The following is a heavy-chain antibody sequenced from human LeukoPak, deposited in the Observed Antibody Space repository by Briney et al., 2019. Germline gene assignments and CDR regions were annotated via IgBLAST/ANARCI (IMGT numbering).Heavy chain of an antibody. CDR2: INHSGST. Sequence: SETLSLTCAVYGGSFSGYYWSWIRQPPGKGLEWIGEINHSGSTNYNPSLKSRVTISVDTSKNQFSLKLGSVTAADTAVYYCARDLLWFGGFDPWGQGTLVTVSS. CDR1: GGSFSGYY. V-gene: IGHV4-34*01. J-gene: IGHJ5*02. CDR3: ARDLLWFGGFDP. D-gene: IGHD3-10*01.